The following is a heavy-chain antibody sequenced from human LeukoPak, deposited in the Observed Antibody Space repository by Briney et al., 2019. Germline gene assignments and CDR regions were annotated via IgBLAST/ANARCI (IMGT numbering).Heavy chain of an antibody. CDR1: GFTFSSYW. CDR2: IKEDGSEK. CDR3: TRRGY. V-gene: IGHV3-7*01. Sequence: GGXXRLACAAPGFTFSSYWMNWVRQAPGKGPEWVANIKEDGSEKHYVDSVKGRFTISRDNAKNSLYLQMNSLRVEDTAVYYCTRRGYWGQGTLVTVSS. J-gene: IGHJ4*02.